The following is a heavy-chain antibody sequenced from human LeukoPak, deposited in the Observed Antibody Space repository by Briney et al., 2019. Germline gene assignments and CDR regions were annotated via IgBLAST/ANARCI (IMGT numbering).Heavy chain of an antibody. Sequence: SETLSLTCTVSIGSISSYYCSWVRQPPGKGLEWIGYIYYSGSTNYNPSLKSRVTISVDTSKNKFSLKLISEPPADTVVYYCASVSRWDDWAFEGWGQGTLVTVSS. CDR1: IGSISSYY. CDR2: IYYSGST. CDR3: ASVSRWDDWAFEG. J-gene: IGHJ4*02. D-gene: IGHD3-16*01. V-gene: IGHV4-59*01.